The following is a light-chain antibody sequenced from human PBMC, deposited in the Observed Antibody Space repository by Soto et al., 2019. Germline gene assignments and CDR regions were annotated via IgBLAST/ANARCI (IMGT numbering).Light chain of an antibody. J-gene: IGLJ3*02. V-gene: IGLV2-23*01. CDR1: SSDVGSYNL. CDR2: EGS. Sequence: QSALTQPASVSGSPGQSITISCTGTSSDVGSYNLVSWYQQHPGKAPKLMIYEGSKRPSGVSNRFSGSKSGNTASLTISGLQAEDEADSYCCSYAGSSTWVFGRGTKLTVL. CDR3: CSYAGSSTWV.